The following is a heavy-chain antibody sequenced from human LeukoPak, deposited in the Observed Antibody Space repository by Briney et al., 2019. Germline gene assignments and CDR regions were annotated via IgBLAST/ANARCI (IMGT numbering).Heavy chain of an antibody. CDR3: AKERRDSSSWYVSYYYYMDV. CDR1: GFTFSSYS. D-gene: IGHD6-13*01. CDR2: ISSSSSYI. J-gene: IGHJ6*03. V-gene: IGHV3-21*04. Sequence: GGSLRLSCAASGFTFSSYSMNWVRQAPGKGLEWVSSISSSSSYIYYADSVKGRFTISRDNSKNTLYLQMNSLRAEDTAVYYCAKERRDSSSWYVSYYYYMDVWGKGTTVTVSS.